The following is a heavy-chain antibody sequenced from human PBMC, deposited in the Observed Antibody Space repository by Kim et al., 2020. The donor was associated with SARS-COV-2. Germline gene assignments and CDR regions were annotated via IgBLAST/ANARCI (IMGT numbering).Heavy chain of an antibody. CDR2: ISYDGSNK. J-gene: IGHJ4*02. CDR3: ARSIRGYLTFDY. CDR1: GFTFSSYA. Sequence: GGSLRLSCAASGFTFSSYALHWVRQAPGKGLEWVALISYDGSNKYYADSVKGRFTISRDNSKNTLYLQMNNLRDEDTAVYYCARSIRGYLTFDYWGQGTL. V-gene: IGHV3-30-3*01. D-gene: IGHD3-22*01.